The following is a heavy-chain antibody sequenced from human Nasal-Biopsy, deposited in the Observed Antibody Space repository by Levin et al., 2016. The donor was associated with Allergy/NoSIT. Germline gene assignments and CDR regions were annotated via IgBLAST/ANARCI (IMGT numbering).Heavy chain of an antibody. D-gene: IGHD1-1*01. CDR3: VRDGDPTNWPMDF. CDR1: GFNFRNYA. Sequence: GGSLRLSCVASGFNFRNYAMHWVRQVPDKGLEWLAIIASDGGFTQYPDSVKGRFTISRDNSRNTVYLQMNNLREDDTALYHCVRDGDPTNWPMDFWGPGTLVTVSS. CDR2: IASDGGFT. J-gene: IGHJ1*01. V-gene: IGHV3-30*04.